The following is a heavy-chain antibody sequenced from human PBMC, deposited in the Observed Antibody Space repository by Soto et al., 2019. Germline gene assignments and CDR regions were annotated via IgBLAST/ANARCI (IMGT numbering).Heavy chain of an antibody. D-gene: IGHD4-17*01. CDR2: IYYSGST. J-gene: IGHJ4*02. CDR3: ARSSQSTVTTFAY. V-gene: IGHV4-31*03. CDR1: GGSISSGGYY. Sequence: SETLSLTCTVSGGSISSGGYYWSWIRQHPGEGLEWIGYIYYSGSTYYNPSLKSRVTISVDTSKNQFSLKLSSVTAADTAVYYCARSSQSTVTTFAYWGQGTLVTVSS.